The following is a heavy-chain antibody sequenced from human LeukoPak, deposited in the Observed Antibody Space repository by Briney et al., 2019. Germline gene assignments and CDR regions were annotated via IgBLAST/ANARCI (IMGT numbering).Heavy chain of an antibody. CDR3: ARELGGDGYNYVDY. J-gene: IGHJ4*02. V-gene: IGHV4-59*12. CDR2: IYYSGST. Sequence: SETLSLTCTVSGGSISSYYWSWIRQPPGKGLEWIGYIYYSGSTYYNPSLKSRATISVDTSKNQFSLNLSSVTAADAAVYYCARELGGDGYNYVDYWGQGTLVTVSS. D-gene: IGHD5-24*01. CDR1: GGSISSYY.